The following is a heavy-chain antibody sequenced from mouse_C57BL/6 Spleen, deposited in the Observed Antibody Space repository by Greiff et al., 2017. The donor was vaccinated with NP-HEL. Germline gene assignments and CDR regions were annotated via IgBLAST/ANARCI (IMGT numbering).Heavy chain of an antibody. D-gene: IGHD3-1*01. CDR3: ARWGGLDFDY. CDR2: IDPSGSET. Sequence: QVQLQQPGAELVRPGSSVKLSCKASGYTFTSYWMHWVKQRPIQGLEWIGNIDPSGSETHYNQKFKDKATLTVDKSSSTAYMQLSSLTSEDSAVYYSARWGGLDFDYWGQGTTLTVSS. CDR1: GYTFTSYW. J-gene: IGHJ2*01. V-gene: IGHV1-52*01.